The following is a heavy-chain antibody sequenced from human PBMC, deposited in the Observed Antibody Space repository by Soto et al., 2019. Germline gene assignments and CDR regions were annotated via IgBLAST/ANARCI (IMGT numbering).Heavy chain of an antibody. D-gene: IGHD6-19*01. CDR1: GFTFSSYA. J-gene: IGHJ4*02. Sequence: GGSLRLSCAASGFTFSSYAMHWVRQAPGKGLEWVAVISYDGSKKYYADSVKGRFTISRDNSKSTLYLQMNSLRPEDTAVYYCARLLRNIAVAGPLDYWGQGTLVTVSS. V-gene: IGHV3-30-3*01. CDR3: ARLLRNIAVAGPLDY. CDR2: ISYDGSKK.